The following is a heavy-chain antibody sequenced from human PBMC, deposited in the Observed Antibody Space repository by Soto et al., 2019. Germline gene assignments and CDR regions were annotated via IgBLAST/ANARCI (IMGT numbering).Heavy chain of an antibody. V-gene: IGHV3-30*18. CDR1: GFTFSAYY. CDR3: AKGVVATAGWLDP. Sequence: PGGSLRLSCAASGFTFSAYYMHWVRQAPGKGLEWVTDISSDGSAKYYADSVKGRFTISRDNSKNTLYLHMTSLRPEDTAVYFCAKGVVATAGWLDPWGQGTLVTVSS. CDR2: ISSDGSAK. J-gene: IGHJ5*02. D-gene: IGHD3-10*01.